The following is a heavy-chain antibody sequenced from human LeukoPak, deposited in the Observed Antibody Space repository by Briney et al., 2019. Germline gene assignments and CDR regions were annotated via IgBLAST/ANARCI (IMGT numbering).Heavy chain of an antibody. Sequence: ASVKVSCLASGYTFTIDHMHWVRQAPGQGLEWMGCINPNSGGTNYAQKFQGRVTMTRDTSISTAYMELSRLRSDDTAVYYCARYDYSNLDMAEYFQHWGQGTLVTVSS. J-gene: IGHJ1*01. CDR2: INPNSGGT. CDR3: ARYDYSNLDMAEYFQH. D-gene: IGHD4-11*01. CDR1: GYTFTIDH. V-gene: IGHV1-2*02.